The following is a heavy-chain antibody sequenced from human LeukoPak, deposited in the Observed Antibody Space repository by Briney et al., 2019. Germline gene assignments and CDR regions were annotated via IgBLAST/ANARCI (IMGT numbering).Heavy chain of an antibody. CDR2: INTFSGNT. D-gene: IGHD7-27*01. CDR3: ARDLSWGYVDH. J-gene: IGHJ5*02. CDR1: GYSFNTYP. Sequence: GASVKVSCKASGYSFNTYPISWVRQAPGQGLEWVAWINTFSGNTKHPQKLEGRVTVTIDTSTSTAHMELRSLTPDDTALYFCARDLSWGYVDHWGQGTLVTVSS. V-gene: IGHV1-18*01.